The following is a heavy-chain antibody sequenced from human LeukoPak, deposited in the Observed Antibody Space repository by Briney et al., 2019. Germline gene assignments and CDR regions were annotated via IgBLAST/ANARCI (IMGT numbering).Heavy chain of an antibody. Sequence: GSLRLSCAASGFTFSSYSMNWVRQAPGKGLEWVSSINSSSSYIYYADSVKGRFTISRDNAKNSLYLQMNSLRAEDTAVYYCARDSAGGGYCSSTSCYTFWGQGTLVTVSS. D-gene: IGHD2-2*02. CDR1: GFTFSSYS. V-gene: IGHV3-21*01. J-gene: IGHJ4*02. CDR3: ARDSAGGGYCSSTSCYTF. CDR2: INSSSSYI.